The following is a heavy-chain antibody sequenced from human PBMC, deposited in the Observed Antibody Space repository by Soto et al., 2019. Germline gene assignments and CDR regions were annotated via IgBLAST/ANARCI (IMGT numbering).Heavy chain of an antibody. Sequence: AGGSLRLSCAASGFTFSSYEMNWVRQAPGKGLEWVSYISTSGSTIYYADSVKSRFTISRDNAKNSLYLQMNSLRAEDTAIYYCARDGYCTSTSCYNPVWGQGTTVTVSS. V-gene: IGHV3-48*03. J-gene: IGHJ6*02. CDR3: ARDGYCTSTSCYNPV. CDR2: ISTSGSTI. D-gene: IGHD2-2*02. CDR1: GFTFSSYE.